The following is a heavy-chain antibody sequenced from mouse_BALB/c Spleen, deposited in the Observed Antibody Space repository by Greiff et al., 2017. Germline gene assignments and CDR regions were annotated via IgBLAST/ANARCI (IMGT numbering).Heavy chain of an antibody. D-gene: IGHD4-1*01. CDR1: GFTFSSYW. V-gene: IGHV6-6*02. J-gene: IGHJ2*01. Sequence: EVKVEESGGGLVQPGGSMKLSCVASGFTFSSYWMSWVRQSPEKGLEWVAEIRLKSDNYATHYAESVKGKFTISRDDSKSRPYLQMNSLRAEDTGIYYCTTGTSYYFDYWGQGTTLTVSS. CDR3: TTGTSYYFDY. CDR2: IRLKSDNYAT.